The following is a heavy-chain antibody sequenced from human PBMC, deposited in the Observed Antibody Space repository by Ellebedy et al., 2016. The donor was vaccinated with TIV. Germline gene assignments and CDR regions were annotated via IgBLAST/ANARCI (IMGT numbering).Heavy chain of an antibody. D-gene: IGHD2-2*01. J-gene: IGHJ5*02. V-gene: IGHV1-18*04. CDR1: GYTFTSYG. Sequence: AASVKVSCKTSGYTFTSYGISWVLQAPGQGLEWMGWISAYNGNTNYAQMLQGRVTMTTDTFTSTAYMELRSLRSDDTAVYYCARYCNSTTCSNWFDPWGQGTMGTVSS. CDR3: ARYCNSTTCSNWFDP. CDR2: ISAYNGNT.